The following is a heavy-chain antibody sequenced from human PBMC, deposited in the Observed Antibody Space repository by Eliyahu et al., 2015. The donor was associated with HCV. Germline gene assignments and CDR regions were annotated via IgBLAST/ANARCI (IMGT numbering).Heavy chain of an antibody. CDR1: GFTLRELS. V-gene: IGHV1-24*01. D-gene: IGHD3-9*01. J-gene: IGHJ4*02. Sequence: QVQVVQSGAEVKEPGASVRVSCKFSGFTLRELSIHWVRQAPGKGLEYMGGFDPEDGNTRYAQKFEGRVTMTEDPSTDTAHMELRSLTSEDTAVYFCASLPFRPGYYFDDWGQGTLVTVSS. CDR3: ASLPFRPGYYFDD. CDR2: FDPEDGNT.